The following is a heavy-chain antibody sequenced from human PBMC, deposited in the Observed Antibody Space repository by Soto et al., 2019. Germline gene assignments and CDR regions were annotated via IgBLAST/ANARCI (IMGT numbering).Heavy chain of an antibody. CDR1: GFTFSSYA. CDR3: AKEFGVRNFDY. V-gene: IGHV3-23*01. D-gene: IGHD3-10*01. J-gene: IGHJ4*02. Sequence: VQLLESGGGLVQPGGSLRLSCAASGFTFSSYAMTWVRQTPGKGLEWVSAISGSGGSTYYADSLKGRFTISRDNSKNTVYLQMNSLRAEDTAVYYCAKEFGVRNFDYWGQGTLVTVSS. CDR2: ISGSGGST.